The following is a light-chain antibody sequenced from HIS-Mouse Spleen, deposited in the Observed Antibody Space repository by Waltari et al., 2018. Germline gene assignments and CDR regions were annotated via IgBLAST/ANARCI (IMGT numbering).Light chain of an antibody. CDR3: YSTDSSGNHRV. Sequence: SYELTQPPSVSVSPGQTARITCSGDALPKKYAYWYQQKSGQAPVLVIYGDSKRPSGIPEEFSGSSSGTMATLTISGAQVEDEADYYCYSTDSSGNHRVFGGGTKLTVL. J-gene: IGLJ2*01. CDR2: GDS. V-gene: IGLV3-10*01. CDR1: ALPKKY.